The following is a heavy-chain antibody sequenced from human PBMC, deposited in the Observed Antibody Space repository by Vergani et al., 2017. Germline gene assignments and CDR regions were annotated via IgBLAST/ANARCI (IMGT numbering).Heavy chain of an antibody. D-gene: IGHD6-13*01. CDR3: ARQLDTSTWGLGY. CDR2: IYPGDSDT. V-gene: IGHV5-51*01. Sequence: EVQLVQSGAEVKKPGESLKISCKGSGYSFTHYWIGWVRQRPGQGLEWLGIIYPGDSDTRYSPSVRGQVTISADKSIATAYLQWSSLKASDTAMYYCARQLDTSTWGLGYWGQGALVTVSS. J-gene: IGHJ4*02. CDR1: GYSFTHYW.